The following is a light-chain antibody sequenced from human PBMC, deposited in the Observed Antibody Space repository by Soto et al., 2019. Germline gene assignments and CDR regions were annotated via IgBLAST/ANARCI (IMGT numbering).Light chain of an antibody. Sequence: QSVLTQPASVSGSPGQSITISCTGTSSDVGGHNFVSWYQQHPGKAPKLMIYEVSNRPSGVSNRFSASKSGNTASLTISGLQAEDGADYYCSSYTSISTDVLFGGGPKLTVL. CDR3: SSYTSISTDVL. V-gene: IGLV2-14*01. J-gene: IGLJ2*01. CDR1: SSDVGGHNF. CDR2: EVS.